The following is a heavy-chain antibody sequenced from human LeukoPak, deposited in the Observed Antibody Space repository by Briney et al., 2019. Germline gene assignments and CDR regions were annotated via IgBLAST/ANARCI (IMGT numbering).Heavy chain of an antibody. D-gene: IGHD3-9*01. Sequence: SETLSLTCTVSGGSISSYYWSWLRQPAGKGLEWVGRIYTSGSTNYNPSLKSRVTMSVDTSKNQFSLKLSSVTAADTAVYYCARSGHDILTGYYLYYFDYWGQGTLVTVSS. CDR3: ARSGHDILTGYYLYYFDY. CDR1: GGSISSYY. V-gene: IGHV4-4*07. CDR2: IYTSGST. J-gene: IGHJ4*02.